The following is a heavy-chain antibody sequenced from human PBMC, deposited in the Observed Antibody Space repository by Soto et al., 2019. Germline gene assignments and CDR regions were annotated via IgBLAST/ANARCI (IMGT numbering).Heavy chain of an antibody. CDR3: ARDYYDSSDY. J-gene: IGHJ4*02. Sequence: GGSRRLSCAASGFTFISYWMSWVRQAPGKGLEWVANIKQDGSEKYYVDSEKGRFTISRDNAKNSLYLQMNSLRAEDTAVYYCARDYYDSSDYWGQGTLVTVSS. D-gene: IGHD3-22*01. CDR1: GFTFISYW. CDR2: IKQDGSEK. V-gene: IGHV3-7*03.